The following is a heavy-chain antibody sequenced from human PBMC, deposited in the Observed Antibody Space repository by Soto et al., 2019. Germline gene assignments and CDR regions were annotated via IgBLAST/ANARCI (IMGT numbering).Heavy chain of an antibody. V-gene: IGHV1-8*01. CDR3: ARMETFGSLNWFEP. J-gene: IGHJ5*02. CDR1: GYSFTNND. CDR2: MNPGSGDT. D-gene: IGHD3-16*01. Sequence: ASVKVSCKASGYSFTNNDVSWVRQATGQGLEWMGWMNPGSGDTGYAQKFQGRVTMTRDISIATAYMELSSLRSDDTAIYYCARMETFGSLNWFEPWGQGTPVTVSS.